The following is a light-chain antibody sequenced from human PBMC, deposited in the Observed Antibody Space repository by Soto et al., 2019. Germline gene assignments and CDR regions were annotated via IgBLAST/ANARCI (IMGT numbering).Light chain of an antibody. CDR1: SSDIGGYNY. J-gene: IGLJ1*01. CDR3: CSNAGRPDV. V-gene: IGLV2-11*01. Sequence: QPVLTQPRSVSGSPGQSVAISCTGTSSDIGGYNYVSWYQQHPGKAPKVMIYDVDKRPSGVPDRFSGSKSGNTASLTISDLQTEDEADYYCCSNAGRPDVFGTGTKVTVL. CDR2: DVD.